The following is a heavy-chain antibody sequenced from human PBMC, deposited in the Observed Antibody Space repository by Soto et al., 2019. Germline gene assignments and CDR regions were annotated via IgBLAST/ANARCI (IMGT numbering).Heavy chain of an antibody. CDR1: GGSISSSSYY. CDR3: ARSVGWFGNMDV. Sequence: SETLSLTCTVSGGSISSSSYYWGWIRQPPGKGLEWIGSIYYSGSTYYNPSLKSRVTISVDTSKNQFSLKLSSVTAADTAVYYCARSVGWFGNMDVWGKGTSVTVSS. D-gene: IGHD3-10*01. J-gene: IGHJ6*04. CDR2: IYYSGST. V-gene: IGHV4-39*01.